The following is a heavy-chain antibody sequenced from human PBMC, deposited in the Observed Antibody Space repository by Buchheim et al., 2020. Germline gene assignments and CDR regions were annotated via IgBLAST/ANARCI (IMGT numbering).Heavy chain of an antibody. D-gene: IGHD3-10*01. CDR2: INHSGDT. CDR3: ERETLNTVVQGDHFDS. CDR1: GGSISGFS. V-gene: IGHV4-34*02. J-gene: IGHJ4*02. Sequence: QVQLQQRGAGALKPSETLSLTCAVSGGSISGFSCTCIRQSPGEGLDWFGEINHSGDTASSPSLKSRVTISADTSQNQFSLKLTSVTAADTAVYYCERETLNTVVQGDHFDSWGQGTL.